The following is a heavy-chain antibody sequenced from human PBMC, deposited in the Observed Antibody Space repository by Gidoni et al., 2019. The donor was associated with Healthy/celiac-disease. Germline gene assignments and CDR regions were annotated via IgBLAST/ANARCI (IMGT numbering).Heavy chain of an antibody. J-gene: IGHJ4*02. Sequence: EVQLVESGGGLGKPGGSRRLSCAASGFTFSKAWMSWVRPAPGEGLGWVGLIKSKTDGATTDYAAPVKGRFTISRDDSNNTLYLQMNSLKTEDTAVYYCTFEQWLDLNFIANFDYWGQGTLVTVSS. D-gene: IGHD6-19*01. V-gene: IGHV3-15*01. CDR3: TFEQWLDLNFIANFDY. CDR2: IKSKTDGATT. CDR1: GFTFSKAW.